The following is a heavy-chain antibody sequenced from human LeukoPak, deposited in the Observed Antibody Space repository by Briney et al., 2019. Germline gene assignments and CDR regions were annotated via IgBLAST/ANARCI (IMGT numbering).Heavy chain of an antibody. J-gene: IGHJ4*02. Sequence: GSSLRLSCAASGFPFSGSGMHWVRQAPGKGLEWVAVIWYDGSHQYYADSVKGRFTISRDNSKNTLDLQMNSLRVEDTAVYFCAKDKDTPATAQPQRGYFESWGQGTLITVSS. V-gene: IGHV3-33*06. CDR3: AKDKDTPATAQPQRGYFES. CDR1: GFPFSGSG. CDR2: IWYDGSHQ. D-gene: IGHD2-15*01.